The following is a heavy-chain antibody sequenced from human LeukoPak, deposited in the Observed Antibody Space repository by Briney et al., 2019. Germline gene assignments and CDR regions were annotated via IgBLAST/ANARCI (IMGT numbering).Heavy chain of an antibody. CDR3: ARGRFLLSAFNI. CDR1: GFTFSNYW. D-gene: IGHD2/OR15-2a*01. CDR2: ISQDGSGK. J-gene: IGHJ3*02. V-gene: IGHV3-7*03. Sequence: GGSLRLSCGASGFTFSNYWMSWVRQAPGKGLEWVINISQDGSGKNYADSVKGRFTISRDNAKNSLYLQLNSLRAEDTAVYYCARGRFLLSAFNIWGQGTMVTVSS.